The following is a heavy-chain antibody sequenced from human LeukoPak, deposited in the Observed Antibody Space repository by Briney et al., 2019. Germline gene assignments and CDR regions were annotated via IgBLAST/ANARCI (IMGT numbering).Heavy chain of an antibody. V-gene: IGHV1-2*02. Sequence: ASVKLSCKASGYTFTDYYMHWVRQAPGQGLEWMGWINPNTSGTNSAQNFQGRVTMTRDTSISTAYMELSELRSDDTAIYYCARDSAFYWGQGTLVTV. CDR1: GYTFTDYY. CDR3: ARDSAFY. CDR2: INPNTSGT. D-gene: IGHD3-3*02. J-gene: IGHJ4*02.